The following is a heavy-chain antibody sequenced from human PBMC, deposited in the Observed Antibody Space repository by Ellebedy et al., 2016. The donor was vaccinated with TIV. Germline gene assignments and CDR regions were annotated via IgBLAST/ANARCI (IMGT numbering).Heavy chain of an antibody. CDR3: RSTRDGYTPGAFDI. Sequence: GESLKISCEASGFTFSGYSVNWVRQTPGKGLEWVAYISSNKRVYYADAVVGRFSISGDNAKNSLYLQMKNLRDEDTALYYCRSTRDGYTPGAFDIWGQGTMVTVSS. CDR2: ISSNKRV. V-gene: IGHV3-48*02. CDR1: GFTFSGYS. D-gene: IGHD5-24*01. J-gene: IGHJ3*02.